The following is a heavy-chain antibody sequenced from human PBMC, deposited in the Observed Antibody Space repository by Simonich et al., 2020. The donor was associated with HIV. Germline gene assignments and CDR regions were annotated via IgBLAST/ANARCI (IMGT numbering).Heavy chain of an antibody. Sequence: VDLPGTSLRLSCAASGFTFSSYGMHWVRQAPGKGLEWVAIIWYDGSNKDYADSVKGRFTISRDKSKNTLYLQMNSLRAEDTALYYCARDCGRVYCRNYYYYYMDVWGKGTTVTVSS. CDR1: GFTFSSYG. J-gene: IGHJ6*03. CDR3: ARDCGRVYCRNYYYYYMDV. V-gene: IGHV3-33*01. D-gene: IGHD2-15*01. CDR2: IWYDGSNK.